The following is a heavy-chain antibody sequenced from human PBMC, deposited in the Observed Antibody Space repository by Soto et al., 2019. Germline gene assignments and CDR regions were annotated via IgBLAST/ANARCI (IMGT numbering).Heavy chain of an antibody. D-gene: IGHD3-22*01. V-gene: IGHV1-69*13. CDR2: IIPIFGTA. J-gene: IGHJ4*02. CDR3: ARGVYYYDSSGYYFDY. CDR1: GGTFSSYA. Sequence: ASVKVSCKASGGTFSSYAISWVRQAPGQGLEWMGGIIPIFGTANYAQKFQGRVTITADESTSTAYMELSSLRSEDTAVYYCARGVYYYDSSGYYFDYWGQGTLVTVSS.